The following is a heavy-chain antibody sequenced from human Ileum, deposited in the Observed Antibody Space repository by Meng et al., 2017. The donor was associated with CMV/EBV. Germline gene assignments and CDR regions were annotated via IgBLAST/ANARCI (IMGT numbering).Heavy chain of an antibody. CDR2: IYYNGNT. J-gene: IGHJ4*02. V-gene: IGHV4-39*07. D-gene: IGHD1-20*01. Sequence: QVHRQGSGPGLGKPSETLSLTCTVSGGSINSNNYYWGWIRQPPGKGLEWIGSIYYNGNTPYNPSLKSRVTISLDTSKNQFSLRLSSVTAADTAVYYCARDITGSHFDHWGQGVLVTVSS. CDR1: GGSINSNNYY. CDR3: ARDITGSHFDH.